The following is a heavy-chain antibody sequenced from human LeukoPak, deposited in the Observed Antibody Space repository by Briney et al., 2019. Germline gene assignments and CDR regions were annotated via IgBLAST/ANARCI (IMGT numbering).Heavy chain of an antibody. J-gene: IGHJ3*02. CDR1: GFTFDDYA. CDR2: INWNGDNT. D-gene: IGHD3-22*01. Sequence: GGSLRLSCVASGFTFDDYAMSWVRQAPGKGLEWVASINWNGDNTVYADSVKGRFTISRDNAKNSLYLQMNSLGAEDTAFYYCASDRRSDSSGYAFDIWGQGTMVTVSS. V-gene: IGHV3-20*04. CDR3: ASDRRSDSSGYAFDI.